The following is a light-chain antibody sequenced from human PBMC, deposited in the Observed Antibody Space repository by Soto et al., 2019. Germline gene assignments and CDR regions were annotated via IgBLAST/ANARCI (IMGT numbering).Light chain of an antibody. Sequence: QSALTQPPSASGSPGQSITISCTGTSSDVGASNYVSWYRQYPGTPPQLMIYEVSKRPSGVPDRFSGSKSGNTASLTVSGLQAEDEADYYCSSYAGSNNLVVFGGGTKLTVL. J-gene: IGLJ2*01. V-gene: IGLV2-8*01. CDR2: EVS. CDR3: SSYAGSNNLVV. CDR1: SSDVGASNY.